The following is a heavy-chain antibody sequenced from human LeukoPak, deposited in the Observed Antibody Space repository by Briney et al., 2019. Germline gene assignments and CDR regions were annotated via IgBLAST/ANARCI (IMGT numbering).Heavy chain of an antibody. J-gene: IGHJ5*02. CDR3: ARGGIDIVTVPVSNWFDP. Sequence: ASVKVSCKASGYSFISYGITWVRQAPGQGLEWMGWSSPYNRKTNYAQKFQGRVTMTTDTSTNTAYMELRSLRSDDTAVYYCARGGIDIVTVPVSNWFDPWGQGTLVTVSS. CDR2: SSPYNRKT. D-gene: IGHD2-15*01. CDR1: GYSFISYG. V-gene: IGHV1-18*01.